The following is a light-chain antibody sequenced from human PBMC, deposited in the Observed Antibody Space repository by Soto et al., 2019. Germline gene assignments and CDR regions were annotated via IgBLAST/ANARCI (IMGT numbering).Light chain of an antibody. CDR3: CSYAGSSTWV. J-gene: IGLJ3*02. CDR1: SSDVGSYTL. V-gene: IGLV2-23*01. CDR2: EGS. Sequence: QSALTQPASVSGSPGQSITISCTGTSSDVGSYTLVSWYQHHPGKAPKLMIYEGSKRPSGVSNRFSGSKSGNTASLTISGLQADDEADYYCCSYAGSSTWVFGGGTKVTVL.